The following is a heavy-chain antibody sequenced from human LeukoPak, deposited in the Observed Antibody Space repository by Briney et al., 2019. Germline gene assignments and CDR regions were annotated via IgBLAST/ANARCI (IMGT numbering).Heavy chain of an antibody. D-gene: IGHD1-26*01. J-gene: IGHJ4*02. CDR2: IIDSGIST. CDR3: VKGSRGNYDY. CDR1: GFTFNSYA. Sequence: GGSLRLSCAASGFTFNSYAMAWVRQAPEKGLEWVSSIIDSGISTYYADSVKGRFTISRDNSKNLLYVQINSLRAEDTAVYYCVKGSRGNYDYWGRGTLVTVSS. V-gene: IGHV3-23*01.